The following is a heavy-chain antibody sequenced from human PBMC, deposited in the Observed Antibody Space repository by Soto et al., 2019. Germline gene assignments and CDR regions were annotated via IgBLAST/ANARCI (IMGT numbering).Heavy chain of an antibody. CDR1: GYTFTTYA. V-gene: IGHV1-18*01. CDR3: ARCEVVPAAYPDYFDY. D-gene: IGHD2-2*01. CDR2: ISPYNGNI. Sequence: QVQLVQSGAEVKKSGASVKVSCKASGYTFTTYALSWVRQAPGPGLEWMGWISPYNGNINDAQKFQGRITMTTDTSTSTAYMELRSLTSDDTAVYYCARCEVVPAAYPDYFDYWGQGTLVTVSS. J-gene: IGHJ4*02.